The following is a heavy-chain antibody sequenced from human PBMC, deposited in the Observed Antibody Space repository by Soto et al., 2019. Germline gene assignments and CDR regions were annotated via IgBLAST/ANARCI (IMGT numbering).Heavy chain of an antibody. CDR1: GYTFTSYG. CDR2: ISAYNGNT. J-gene: IGHJ5*02. V-gene: IGHV1-18*01. Sequence: QVQLVQSGAEVKKPGASVKVSCKASGYTFTSYGISWVRQAPGQGLEWMGWISAYNGNTNYAQKLQGRVTMTTDTSTRTAYMELRSLRSDDTAVYYCARDGGYCSSTSCYKDWFDPWGQGTLVTVSS. CDR3: ARDGGYCSSTSCYKDWFDP. D-gene: IGHD2-2*02.